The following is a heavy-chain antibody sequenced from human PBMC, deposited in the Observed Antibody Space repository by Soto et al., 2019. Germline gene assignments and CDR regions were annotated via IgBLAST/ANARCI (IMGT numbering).Heavy chain of an antibody. J-gene: IGHJ3*02. CDR1: GYTFTSYG. Sequence: ASVKVSCKASGYTFTSYGISCVRQAPGQVLEWMGWISAYNGDTFYADSVKGRFTISRDNSKNTLYLQMNSLRAEDTAVYYCARGMYGSGSYYIGDAFDMWGQGTMVTVSS. V-gene: IGHV1-18*01. CDR3: ARGMYGSGSYYIGDAFDM. D-gene: IGHD3-10*01. CDR2: ISAYNGDT.